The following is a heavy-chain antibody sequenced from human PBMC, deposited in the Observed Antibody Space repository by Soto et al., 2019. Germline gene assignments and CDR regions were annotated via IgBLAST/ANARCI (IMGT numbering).Heavy chain of an antibody. CDR1: GFTFGSSG. D-gene: IGHD5-12*01. J-gene: IGHJ4*02. CDR2: LSGSGGST. Sequence: EVQLLESGGGLVQSGGSLRLSCAASGFTFGSSGMSWVRQAPGKGLEWISGLSGSGGSTYYADSVKGRFTISRDTSKSTLYLQMHSLRVEDTAVYYCAKDSGYDHTDWGQGTLVTVSS. V-gene: IGHV3-23*01. CDR3: AKDSGYDHTD.